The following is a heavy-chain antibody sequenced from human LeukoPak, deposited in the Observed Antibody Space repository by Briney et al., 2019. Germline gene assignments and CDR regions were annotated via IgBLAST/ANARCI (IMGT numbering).Heavy chain of an antibody. J-gene: IGHJ3*02. Sequence: TSETLSLTCIVSGYSISSNYYWSWIRPPPGKGLEWIGYIYYSGSTNYNPSLKSRVTISVDTSKNQFSLKLSSVTAADTAVYYCARWAHVDTAPPYAFDIWGQGTMVTVSS. CDR3: ARWAHVDTAPPYAFDI. V-gene: IGHV4-61*01. CDR2: IYYSGST. CDR1: GYSISSNYY. D-gene: IGHD5-18*01.